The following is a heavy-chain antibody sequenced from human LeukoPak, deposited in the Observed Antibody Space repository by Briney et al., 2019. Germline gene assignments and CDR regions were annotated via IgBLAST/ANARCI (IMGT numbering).Heavy chain of an antibody. D-gene: IGHD1-26*01. CDR2: ISAYNGNT. CDR3: ARAGSPHELLGTNRFDP. J-gene: IGHJ5*02. V-gene: IGHV1-18*01. CDR1: GYTFTSYG. Sequence: ASVKVSCKASGYTFTSYGISWVRQAPGQGLEWMGWISAYNGNTNYAQKLQGRVTMTTDTSTSTAYMELRSLRSDDTAVYYCARAGSPHELLGTNRFDPWGQGTLVTVSS.